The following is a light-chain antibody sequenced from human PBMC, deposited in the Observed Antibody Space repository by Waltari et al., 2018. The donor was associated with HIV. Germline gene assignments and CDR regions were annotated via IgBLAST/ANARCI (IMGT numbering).Light chain of an antibody. Sequence: DLHMTQSPSTLSASVGDRVTITFRASQSISSWLAWYQQKPGKAPKLLIYKASSLESGVPSRFSGSGSGTEFTLTISSLQPDDFATYYCQQYNSYPWTFGQGTKVEIK. J-gene: IGKJ1*01. CDR2: KAS. CDR3: QQYNSYPWT. V-gene: IGKV1-5*03. CDR1: QSISSW.